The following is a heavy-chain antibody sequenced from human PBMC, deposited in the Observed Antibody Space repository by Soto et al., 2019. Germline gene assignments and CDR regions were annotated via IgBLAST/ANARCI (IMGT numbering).Heavy chain of an antibody. CDR2: ISYDGSNK. Sequence: QVQLVESGGGVVQPGRSLRLSCAASGFTFSSYGMHWVRQAPGKGLEWVAVISYDGSNKYYADSVKGRLTISRDNSKNTRYLQMNSLRAEDTAVYYCAKQGVEVAATRGEYYYYYYMDVWGKGTTVTVSS. CDR3: AKQGVEVAATRGEYYYYYYMDV. V-gene: IGHV3-30*18. D-gene: IGHD2-15*01. CDR1: GFTFSSYG. J-gene: IGHJ6*03.